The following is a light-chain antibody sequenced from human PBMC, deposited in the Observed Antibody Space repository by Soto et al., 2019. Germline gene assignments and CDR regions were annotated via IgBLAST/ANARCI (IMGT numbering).Light chain of an antibody. CDR1: SSDIGTYDH. Sequence: SALTQPASVSGSPGQSITISCSGTSSDIGTYDHVAWFQQCPGKTPKLVIYSVSDRPSGVSYRFSGSKSVKTASLTISGLQAEDEADYYCTSYTVRGAYVCATATKATV. CDR3: TSYTVRGAYV. V-gene: IGLV2-14*01. J-gene: IGLJ1*01. CDR2: SVS.